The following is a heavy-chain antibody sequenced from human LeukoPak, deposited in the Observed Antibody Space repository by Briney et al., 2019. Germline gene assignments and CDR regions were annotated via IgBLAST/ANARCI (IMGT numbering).Heavy chain of an antibody. CDR3: ARGGSYYGYFDY. D-gene: IGHD1-26*01. Sequence: SETLSLTXTVSGGSISSYYWSWIRQPPGKGLEWIGYIYYSGSTNYNPSLKSRVTISVDASKNQFSLKLSSVTAADTAVYYCARGGSYYGYFDYWGQGTLVTVSS. CDR1: GGSISSYY. J-gene: IGHJ4*02. CDR2: IYYSGST. V-gene: IGHV4-59*01.